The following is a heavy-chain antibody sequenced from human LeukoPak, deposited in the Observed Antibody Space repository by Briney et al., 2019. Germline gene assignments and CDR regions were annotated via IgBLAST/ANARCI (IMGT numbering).Heavy chain of an antibody. CDR2: INPSGTDT. Sequence: GASVKVSCKASGYTFTSYYMHWVRQAPGQGLEWMGIINPSGTDTNFPQKFQGRVTLTRDMSTSTVYMELSSLRSEDTAIYYCARAFRNIVGLADYYYYMDAWGKGTTVTVSS. CDR3: ARAFRNIVGLADYYYYMDA. J-gene: IGHJ6*03. D-gene: IGHD2/OR15-2a*01. CDR1: GYTFTSYY. V-gene: IGHV1-46*01.